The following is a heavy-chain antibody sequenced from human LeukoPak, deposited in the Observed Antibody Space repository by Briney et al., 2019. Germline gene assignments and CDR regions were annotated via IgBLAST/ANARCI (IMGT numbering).Heavy chain of an antibody. Sequence: PGESLKISCKDSGYSFTSYWIGWVRQMPGKGLEWMGIIYPGDSDTRYSPSFQGQVTISADKSISTAYLQWSSLKASDTAMYYCAIVVPAAILRGYYFDYWGQGTLVTVSS. J-gene: IGHJ4*02. CDR2: IYPGDSDT. CDR1: GYSFTSYW. CDR3: AIVVPAAILRGYYFDY. V-gene: IGHV5-51*03. D-gene: IGHD2-2*02.